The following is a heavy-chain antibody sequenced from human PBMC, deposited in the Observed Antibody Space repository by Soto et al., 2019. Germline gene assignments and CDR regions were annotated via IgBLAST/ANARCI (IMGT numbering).Heavy chain of an antibody. D-gene: IGHD2-2*01. CDR3: ARENMPSGLVGSVLPSAPWPTYYYYYMDV. V-gene: IGHV1-69*04. J-gene: IGHJ6*03. CDR1: GGTFSSYT. Sequence: SVKVSCKASGGTFSSYTISWVRQAPGQGLEWMGRIIPILGIANYAQKFQGRVTITADKSTSTAYMELSSLRSEDTAVYYCARENMPSGLVGSVLPSAPWPTYYYYYMDVWGKGTTVTVSS. CDR2: IIPILGIA.